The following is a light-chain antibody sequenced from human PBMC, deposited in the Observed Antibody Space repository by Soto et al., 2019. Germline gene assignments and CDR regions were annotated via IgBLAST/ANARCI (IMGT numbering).Light chain of an antibody. CDR1: KSNIGINP. CDR3: AAWDDRLRDVR. J-gene: IGLJ2*01. V-gene: IGLV1-44*01. CDR2: SNY. Sequence: QSALTQPHSASGTPGQRVTISCSGSKSNIGINPVHWYRQFQGTAPKILIYSNYHRPSGVPDPLPGCKAGTSASLAISGPQSEDEAEYYCAAWDDRLRDVRFGGGTKVTVL.